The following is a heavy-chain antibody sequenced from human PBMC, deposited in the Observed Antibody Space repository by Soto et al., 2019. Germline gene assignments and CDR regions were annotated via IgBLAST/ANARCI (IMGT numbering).Heavy chain of an antibody. Sequence: QLVASGGGLVKPGGSLRLSCAASAFTFTNAWMNWVRQAPGKGLEWVGRIKSKSQGGTADYAAPVKGRFAISRDDSKNTLYLQMNSLQTDDTAVYFCDTETEGTVTLPRGLEPGAFDVWGLGPMVTISS. V-gene: IGHV3-15*07. CDR2: IKSKSQGGTA. J-gene: IGHJ3*01. CDR3: DTETEGTVTLPRGLEPGAFDV. CDR1: AFTFTNAW. D-gene: IGHD3-10*01.